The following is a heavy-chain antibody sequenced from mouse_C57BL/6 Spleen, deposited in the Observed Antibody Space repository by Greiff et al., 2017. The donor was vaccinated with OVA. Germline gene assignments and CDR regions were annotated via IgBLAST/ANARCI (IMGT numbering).Heavy chain of an antibody. J-gene: IGHJ4*01. CDR3: ARSRDGNSYYYAMDY. Sequence: QVQLQQSGAELVRPGASVKLSCKASGYTFTDYYINWVKQRPGQGLEWIARIYPGSGNTYYNEKFKGKATLTAEKSSSTAYMQLSSLTSDDSAVYVCARSRDGNSYYYAMDYWGQGTSVTVSS. CDR1: GYTFTDYY. CDR2: IYPGSGNT. D-gene: IGHD2-1*01. V-gene: IGHV1-76*01.